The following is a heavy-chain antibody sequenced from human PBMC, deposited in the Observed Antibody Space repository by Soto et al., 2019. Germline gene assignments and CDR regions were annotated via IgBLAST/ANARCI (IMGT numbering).Heavy chain of an antibody. D-gene: IGHD6-6*01. V-gene: IGHV1-69*01. J-gene: IGHJ4*02. CDR2: IIPIFGTG. Sequence: QVQLVQSGAEVKKPGSSVNVSCKAAGGTFSSYAISWVLQSPGQGLEWMGGIIPIFGTGNYAQKFQGRVTITADESTSTAYMELSSLRSEDTAVYYCARDPWRTLYSSSSGFDYWGQGTLVTVSS. CDR1: GGTFSSYA. CDR3: ARDPWRTLYSSSSGFDY.